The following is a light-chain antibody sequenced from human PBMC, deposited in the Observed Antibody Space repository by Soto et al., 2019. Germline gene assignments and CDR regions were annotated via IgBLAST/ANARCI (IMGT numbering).Light chain of an antibody. CDR1: SSNIGAGYD. J-gene: IGLJ1*01. Sequence: QSVLTQPPSVSGAPGQRVTISCTGSSSNIGAGYDVNWYQQLPGTAPKLLIYGNNNRPSGVPDRFSGSKSGTSASLAITGLQAEDEADYYCQSYDSSLSGPYVFGTGTKVTVL. V-gene: IGLV1-40*01. CDR2: GNN. CDR3: QSYDSSLSGPYV.